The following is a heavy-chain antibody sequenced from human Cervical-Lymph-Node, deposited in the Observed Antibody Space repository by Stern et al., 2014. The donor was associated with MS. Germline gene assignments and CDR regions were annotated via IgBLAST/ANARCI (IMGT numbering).Heavy chain of an antibody. CDR2: INLHSGDR. CDR3: ARGGLRWELHFDY. Sequence: VQLVQSGAEVKKPGASVKVSCKASGYTFSGYYIHWVRQAPGQGLEWMGRINLHSGDRIYAQPVQDSVTVTRDASTRTDYMKLSGLRSDDTAVYYCARGGLRWELHFDYWGQGTLVTVSS. J-gene: IGHJ4*02. CDR1: GYTFSGYY. V-gene: IGHV1-2*06. D-gene: IGHD1-26*01.